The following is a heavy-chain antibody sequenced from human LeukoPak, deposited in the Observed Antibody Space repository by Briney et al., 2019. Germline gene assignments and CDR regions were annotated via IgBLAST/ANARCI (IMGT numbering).Heavy chain of an antibody. J-gene: IGHJ4*02. D-gene: IGHD6-13*01. V-gene: IGHV3-48*02. Sequence: GGSLRLSCAASAFTFSGYAMNWVRQAPGKGLEWVSYISSSSSTIYYADSVKGRFTISRDNAKNSLYLQMNSLRDEDTAVYYCARAQQLAFDYWGQGTLVTVSS. CDR2: ISSSSSTI. CDR1: AFTFSGYA. CDR3: ARAQQLAFDY.